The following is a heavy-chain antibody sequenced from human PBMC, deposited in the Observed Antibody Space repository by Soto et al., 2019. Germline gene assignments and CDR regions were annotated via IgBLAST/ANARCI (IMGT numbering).Heavy chain of an antibody. Sequence: GGSLRLSCAASGFTFSSYDMHWVRQATGKGLEWVSAIGTAGDTYYPGSVKGRFTISRENAKNSLYLQMNSLRAEDTAVYYCARGCVGVRGVICYYYGMDVWGQGTTVTVSS. CDR1: GFTFSSYD. CDR3: ARGCVGVRGVICYYYGMDV. D-gene: IGHD3-10*01. V-gene: IGHV3-13*01. CDR2: IGTAGDT. J-gene: IGHJ6*02.